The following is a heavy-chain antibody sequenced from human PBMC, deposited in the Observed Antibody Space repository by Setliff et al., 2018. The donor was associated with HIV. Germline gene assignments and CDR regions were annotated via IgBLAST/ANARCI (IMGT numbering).Heavy chain of an antibody. CDR2: INPNSGGT. CDR1: GYTFTGYY. D-gene: IGHD2-2*01. V-gene: IGHV1-2*04. J-gene: IGHJ4*02. CDR3: ARSQGIVPAAPLWY. Sequence: ASVMVSCKASGYTFTGYYMHWVRQAPGQGLEWMGWINPNSGGTNYAQKFQGWVTMTRDTSISTAYMELSRLRSDDTAVYYCARSQGIVPAAPLWYWGQGALATVSS.